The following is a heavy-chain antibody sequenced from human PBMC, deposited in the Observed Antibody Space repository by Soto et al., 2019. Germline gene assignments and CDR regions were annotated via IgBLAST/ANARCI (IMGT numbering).Heavy chain of an antibody. CDR2: IYYSRSD. V-gene: IGHV4-30-4*01. CDR1: GDSINSADYY. J-gene: IGHJ4*02. Sequence: SETLSLTCTVSGDSINSADYYWSWLRQPPGKGLEWIGYIYYSRSDHYNPSLGRRATITIDTSRNQFSLNLMSVTAADTAVYYCARVVQFYDSSGYSFYYFDYWGQGALVTVSS. D-gene: IGHD3-22*01. CDR3: ARVVQFYDSSGYSFYYFDY.